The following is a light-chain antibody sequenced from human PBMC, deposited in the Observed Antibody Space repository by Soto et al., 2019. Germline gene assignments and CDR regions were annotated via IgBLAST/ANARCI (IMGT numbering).Light chain of an antibody. CDR1: SSDIGSYYL. V-gene: IGLV2-23*01. Sequence: QSVLAQPASVSGSPGQSITMSCTGTSSDIGSYYLVSWYQHHPGKAPKLIIYEDNKRPSGISYRFSGSKSGNTASLTISGLQAEDEADYYCCSYAGSRTYVFGTGTKVTVL. CDR3: CSYAGSRTYV. J-gene: IGLJ1*01. CDR2: EDN.